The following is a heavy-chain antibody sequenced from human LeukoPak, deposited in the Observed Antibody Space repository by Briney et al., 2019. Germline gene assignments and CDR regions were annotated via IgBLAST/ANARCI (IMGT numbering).Heavy chain of an antibody. J-gene: IGHJ4*02. CDR1: RDSISDYY. V-gene: IGHV4-59*01. CDR2: IYYSGST. CDR3: ARELGVGNTGYYFDY. D-gene: IGHD7-27*01. Sequence: PSETLSLTCTVSRDSISDYYWSWIRQPPGEGLEWIGYIYYSGSTNYNPSLKSRRIITLDTYTNQFPLHLNSLTSAATTLCYCARELGVGNTGYYFDYWGEGTLVTVSS.